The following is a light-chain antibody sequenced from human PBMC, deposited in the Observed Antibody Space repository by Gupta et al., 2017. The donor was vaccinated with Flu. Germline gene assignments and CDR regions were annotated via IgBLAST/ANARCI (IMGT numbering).Light chain of an antibody. CDR1: SSNIGSNT. CDR3: AAWDDSLNGHYV. V-gene: IGLV1-44*01. CDR2: GNN. Sequence: QSVLAQPPSASWTPGQRVTISCSGSSSNIGSNTVNWYQQVPGTAPKLLIYGNNQRPSGVPDRFSGSKSGTSASLAISGLQSEDEADYYCAAWDDSLNGHYVFGTGTKVTVL. J-gene: IGLJ1*01.